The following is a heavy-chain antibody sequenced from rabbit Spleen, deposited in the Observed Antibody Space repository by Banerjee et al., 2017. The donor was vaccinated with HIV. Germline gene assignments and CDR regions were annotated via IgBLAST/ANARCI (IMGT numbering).Heavy chain of an antibody. V-gene: IGHV1S40*01. J-gene: IGHJ4*01. CDR3: ARSSNDWGYAYNL. CDR2: IDIGNDKT. D-gene: IGHD4-1*01. Sequence: QSLEESGGDLVKPGASLTLTCTASGFSFSRYYYMCWVRQAPGKGLEWIACIDIGNDKTYYASWAKGRFTISKTSSTTVTLQMTSLTAADTATYFCARSSNDWGYAYNLWGPGTLVTVS. CDR1: GFSFSRYYY.